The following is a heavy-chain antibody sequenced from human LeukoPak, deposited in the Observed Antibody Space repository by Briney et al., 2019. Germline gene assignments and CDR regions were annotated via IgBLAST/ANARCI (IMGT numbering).Heavy chain of an antibody. V-gene: IGHV3-33*01. Sequence: GGSLRLSCVASGFTFRNYGMHWIRQAPGKGLEWVSVIFYDGSKKYYADFVKSRFTISRDNSKNVVYLQMDSLRAEDTAFYYCARSLGETTFGWWGQGTLVTVPS. J-gene: IGHJ4*02. CDR1: GFTFRNYG. CDR3: ARSLGETTFGW. D-gene: IGHD2/OR15-2a*01. CDR2: IFYDGSKK.